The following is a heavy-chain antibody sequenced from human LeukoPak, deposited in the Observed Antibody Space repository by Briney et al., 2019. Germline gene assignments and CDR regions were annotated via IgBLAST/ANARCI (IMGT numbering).Heavy chain of an antibody. J-gene: IGHJ4*02. D-gene: IGHD4-17*01. V-gene: IGHV2-5*02. CDR2: IYWDDDK. CDR1: GFSLSTSGVG. CDR3: AHRFVTNDYGDYSWDPFDY. Sequence: SGPTLVKPTQTLTLTCTFSGFSLSTSGVGVGWIRQPPGKALEWLALIYWDDDKRYSPSLKSRLTITKDTSKNQVVLTMTNMDPVDTATYYCAHRFVTNDYGDYSWDPFDYWGQGTLVTVSS.